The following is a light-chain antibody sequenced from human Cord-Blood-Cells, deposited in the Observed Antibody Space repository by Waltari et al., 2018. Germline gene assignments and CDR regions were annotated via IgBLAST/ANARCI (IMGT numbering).Light chain of an antibody. Sequence: EIVTTQSPGTLSFSPGERATFSCRAIQSVNSSYLAWYQQKPGQAPRRLIYGASSRPTGSPDRCSGSGSATDYTLTNSRLEPEDFAVYYCQKYGSSPRYSFGQGTKLEIK. CDR2: GAS. V-gene: IGKV3-20*01. CDR3: QKYGSSPRYS. J-gene: IGKJ2*03. CDR1: QSVNSSY.